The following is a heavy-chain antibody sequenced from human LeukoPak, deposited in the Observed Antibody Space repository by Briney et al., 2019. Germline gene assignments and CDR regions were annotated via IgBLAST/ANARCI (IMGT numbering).Heavy chain of an antibody. CDR1: GFTFSSYA. CDR2: ISYDGSNK. V-gene: IGHV3-30*04. J-gene: IGHJ4*02. Sequence: PGRSLRLSCAASGFTFSSYAMHWVRQAPGKGLEWVAVISYDGSNKYYADSVKGRFTISRDNSKNTLYLQMNSLRAEDTAVYYCARSVPLLDWGQGTLVTISS. CDR3: ARSVPLLD.